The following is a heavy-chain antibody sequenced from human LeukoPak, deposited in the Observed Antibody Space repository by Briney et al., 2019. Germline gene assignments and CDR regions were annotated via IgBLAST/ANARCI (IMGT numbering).Heavy chain of an antibody. V-gene: IGHV3-48*03. CDR2: ISYRGTSI. Sequence: GALGLSFAASGFHFSSYEMNWVRPATGKGVGGGSSISYRGTSIDYSDSVKGRFSISRDNTKNSAYLQMNSLRADDTAVYYCATTTIRLGYWGQGTLVTVSS. J-gene: IGHJ4*02. D-gene: IGHD1-26*01. CDR1: GFHFSSYE. CDR3: ATTTIRLGY.